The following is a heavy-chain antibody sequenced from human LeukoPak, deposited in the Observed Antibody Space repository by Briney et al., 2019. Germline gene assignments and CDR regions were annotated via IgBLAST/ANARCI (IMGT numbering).Heavy chain of an antibody. CDR1: GFTFGSYA. D-gene: IGHD3-16*01. CDR2: ISVSGGST. V-gene: IGHV3-23*01. J-gene: IGHJ6*02. CDR3: AKSNGYYYYYGMDV. Sequence: GSLRLSCAASGFTFGSYAMSWVRQAPGKGLEWVSGISVSGGSTYYAGSVKGRFTISRDNSKNTLYLQMNSLRAEDTAVYYCAKSNGYYYYYGMDVWGQGTTVTVSS.